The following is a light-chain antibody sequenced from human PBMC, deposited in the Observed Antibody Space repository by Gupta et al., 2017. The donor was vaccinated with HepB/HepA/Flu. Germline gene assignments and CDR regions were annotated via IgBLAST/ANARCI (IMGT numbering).Light chain of an antibody. V-gene: IGKV1-9*01. J-gene: IGKJ5*01. Sequence: IQLTQSPSFLSASVRDRVTITCRASQGIDTYLAWYQQKPGKVPKLLIYAASTLQSGVPSRFSGSGSGTEFTLTISSLQPEDSASYYCQQLNTSPITFGQGTQMEIK. CDR2: AAS. CDR3: QQLNTSPIT. CDR1: QGIDTY.